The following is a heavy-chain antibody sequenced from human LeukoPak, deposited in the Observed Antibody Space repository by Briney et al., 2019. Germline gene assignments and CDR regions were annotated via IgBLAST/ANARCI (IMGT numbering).Heavy chain of an antibody. CDR3: ATAPTIVVGAT. V-gene: IGHV3-21*01. J-gene: IGHJ5*02. D-gene: IGHD2-2*01. Sequence: GGSLRLSCAASGFTFSSYSMSWVRQAPGKGLEWVSSISSNNYIYYADSVKGRFTISRDNAKNSLYLHMNSLRAEDTAVYYCATAPTIVVGATWGQGTLVTVSS. CDR2: ISSNNYI. CDR1: GFTFSSYS.